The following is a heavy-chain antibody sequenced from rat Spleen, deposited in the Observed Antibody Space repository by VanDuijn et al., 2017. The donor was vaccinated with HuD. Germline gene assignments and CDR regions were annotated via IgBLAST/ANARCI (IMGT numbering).Heavy chain of an antibody. J-gene: IGHJ2*01. Sequence: EVQLVESGGGLVQPGRSLKLSCAASGFTFNDHFMAWIRQAPTKGLEWVASISPSGGSTFYRDSVKGRFTISRANAKSTLNLQMDSLRSEDTATYYCARRHYGYTDYFDYWGQGVMVTVSS. V-gene: IGHV5-25*01. D-gene: IGHD1-9*01. CDR2: ISPSGGST. CDR1: GFTFNDHF. CDR3: ARRHYGYTDYFDY.